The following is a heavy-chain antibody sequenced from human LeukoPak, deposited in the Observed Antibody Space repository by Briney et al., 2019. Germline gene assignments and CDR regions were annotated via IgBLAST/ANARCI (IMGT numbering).Heavy chain of an antibody. J-gene: IGHJ3*02. D-gene: IGHD5-24*01. CDR1: GYTFSRYD. CDR3: AREMATTRDAFDI. CDR2: INPNSGGT. Sequence: GASVKVSCKASGYTFSRYDINWVRQATGQGLEWMGWINPNSGGTNYAQKFQGRVTMTRDTSTSTAYMELSRLRSDDTAVYYCAREMATTRDAFDIWGQGTMVTVSS. V-gene: IGHV1-2*02.